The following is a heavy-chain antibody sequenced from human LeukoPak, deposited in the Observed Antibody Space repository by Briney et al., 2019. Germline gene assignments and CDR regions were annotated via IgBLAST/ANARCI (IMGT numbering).Heavy chain of an antibody. Sequence: VASVKVSCKASGYTFTGYYMHWVRQAPGQGLEWKGWINPNSGGTNYAQKFQGRVTMTRDTSISTAYMELSRLRSDDTAVYYCARGEPSSSWHYYYGVDVWGQGTTVTVSS. D-gene: IGHD6-6*01. V-gene: IGHV1-2*02. CDR1: GYTFTGYY. CDR3: ARGEPSSSWHYYYGVDV. J-gene: IGHJ6*02. CDR2: INPNSGGT.